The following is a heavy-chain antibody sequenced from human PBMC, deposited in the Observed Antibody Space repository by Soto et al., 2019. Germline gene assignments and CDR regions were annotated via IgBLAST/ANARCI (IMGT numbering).Heavy chain of an antibody. D-gene: IGHD1-1*01. J-gene: IGHJ4*02. CDR3: ATVQLTTGTTWTVFDY. CDR1: GFIVSSTY. V-gene: IGHV3-66*01. Sequence: EVQMVESGGDLVQPGGSLRLSCAASGFIVSSTYLSGVRRAPGKGLEWVSIVYSDGTTYYADSVKGRFTISRDDSKDTLFLEMSCLTAEDTAVYYCATVQLTTGTTWTVFDYWGQGTMVTVSS. CDR2: VYSDGTT.